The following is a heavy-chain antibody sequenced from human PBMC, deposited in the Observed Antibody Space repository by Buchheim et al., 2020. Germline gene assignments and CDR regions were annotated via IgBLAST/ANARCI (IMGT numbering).Heavy chain of an antibody. V-gene: IGHV3-30*18. Sequence: QVQLVESGGGVVQPGRSLRLSCAASGFTFSSYGMHWVRQAPGKGLEWVAVISYDGSNKYYADSAKGRFTISRDNSKNTLYLQMNSLRAEDTAVYYCAKAEDSSGYYYYWGQGTL. CDR3: AKAEDSSGYYYY. CDR2: ISYDGSNK. J-gene: IGHJ4*02. D-gene: IGHD3-22*01. CDR1: GFTFSSYG.